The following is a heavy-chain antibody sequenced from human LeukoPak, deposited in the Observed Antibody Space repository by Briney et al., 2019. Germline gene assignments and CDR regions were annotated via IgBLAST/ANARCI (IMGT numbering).Heavy chain of an antibody. Sequence: KSGGSLRLSCAASGFTFNNAWMSWVRQVPGKGLEWVGRIKSKTDGGTIDYAAPVKGRFTISRDDSETTLYLQMNTLKTEDTAVYYCTTYRYGVTYYFDYWGQGTLVTVSS. J-gene: IGHJ4*02. D-gene: IGHD2-8*01. CDR1: GFTFNNAW. CDR3: TTYRYGVTYYFDY. CDR2: IKSKTDGGTI. V-gene: IGHV3-15*01.